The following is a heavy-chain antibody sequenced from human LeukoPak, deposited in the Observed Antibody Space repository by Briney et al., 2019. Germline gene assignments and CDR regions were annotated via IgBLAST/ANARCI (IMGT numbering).Heavy chain of an antibody. CDR2: INPGGNEI. CDR3: MCWGTDNH. CDR1: GLTFRSYW. Sequence: GGSLRLSCTFSGLTFRSYWMNWVRQAPGEGLEWVANINPGGNEIRSVDSVKGRSIISRDNAKNSLDLQMSSLRVEDTAVYYCMCWGTDNHWGQGILVTVSS. V-gene: IGHV3-7*01. D-gene: IGHD7-27*01. J-gene: IGHJ4*02.